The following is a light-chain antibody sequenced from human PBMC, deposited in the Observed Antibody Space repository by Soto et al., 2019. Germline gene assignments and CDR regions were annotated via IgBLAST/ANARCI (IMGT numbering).Light chain of an antibody. V-gene: IGKV2-28*01. CDR2: DAS. CDR3: QQFNSYSPT. J-gene: IGKJ1*01. CDR1: QSLLHSNGYNY. Sequence: DIVMTQSPLSLPVTPGEPASISCRSSQSLLHSNGYNYLDWYLQKPGQSPQLLIYDASSLGSGVPSRFSGSGSETEFTLTISSLQPDDFATYYCQQFNSYSPTFGQGTKVDIK.